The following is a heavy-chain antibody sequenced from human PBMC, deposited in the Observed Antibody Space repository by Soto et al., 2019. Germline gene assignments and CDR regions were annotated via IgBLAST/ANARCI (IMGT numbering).Heavy chain of an antibody. CDR1: CGSISSGGYY. CDR3: AREPYGDY. Sequence: TLSLTCTVSCGSISSGGYYWSWIRQHPGKGLEXIGYIXYRGRNYYNPXXKSRVNIXXDTSKNQFSMKLSSVTAADTAVYYCAREPYGDYWGQGTLVTVSS. D-gene: IGHD4-17*01. CDR2: IXYRGRN. J-gene: IGHJ4*02. V-gene: IGHV4-31*03.